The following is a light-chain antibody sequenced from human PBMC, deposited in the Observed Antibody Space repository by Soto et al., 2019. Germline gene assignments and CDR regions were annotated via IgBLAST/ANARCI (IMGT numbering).Light chain of an antibody. CDR2: DVS. Sequence: VLTQPASVSGSPGQSIAISCTGTSSDVDAYNFVSWYQHHPGKAPKLMIFDVSNRPSGVSNRFSGSKSGNTASLTISGLQAEYEADYYCTSYTTSSTYVFGTRTKVTVL. V-gene: IGLV2-14*03. J-gene: IGLJ1*01. CDR1: SSDVDAYNF. CDR3: TSYTTSSTYV.